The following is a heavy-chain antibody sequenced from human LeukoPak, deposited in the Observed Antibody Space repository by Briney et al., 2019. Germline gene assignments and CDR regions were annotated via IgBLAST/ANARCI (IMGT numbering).Heavy chain of an antibody. CDR1: GYTFTDYY. CDR3: ARLGYFGSGSYCPY. V-gene: IGHV1-2*02. CDR2: INPSNGGT. Sequence: ASVKVSCKASGYTFTDYYIHWVRQAPGQGLEWMGWINPSNGGTNFAQEFQGRVTMTRDTSISTAYMELSRLTSDDTAVYYCARLGYFGSGSYCPYWGQGTLVTVSS. J-gene: IGHJ4*02. D-gene: IGHD3-10*01.